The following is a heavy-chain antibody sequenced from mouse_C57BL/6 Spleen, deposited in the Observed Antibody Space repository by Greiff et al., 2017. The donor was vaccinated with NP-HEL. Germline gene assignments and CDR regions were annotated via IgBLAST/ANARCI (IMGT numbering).Heavy chain of an antibody. J-gene: IGHJ2*01. Sequence: EVQLQQSGPELVKPGASVKISCKASGYTFTDYYMNWVKQSHGKSLEWIGDINPNNGGTSYNQKFKGKATLTVDKSSSTAYMELRSLTSEDSAVYYCARGRLRGNYFDYWGQGTTLTVSS. CDR1: GYTFTDYY. CDR3: ARGRLRGNYFDY. V-gene: IGHV1-26*01. CDR2: INPNNGGT. D-gene: IGHD2-4*01.